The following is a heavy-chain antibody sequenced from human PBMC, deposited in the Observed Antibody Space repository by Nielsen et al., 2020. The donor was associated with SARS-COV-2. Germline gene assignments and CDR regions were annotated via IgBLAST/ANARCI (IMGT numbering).Heavy chain of an antibody. V-gene: IGHV4-34*01. CDR2: IHPSGNT. J-gene: IGHJ6*02. CDR1: GGSFSGYY. D-gene: IGHD3-10*01. CDR3: ARSYRRLIRYGMDV. Sequence: SQTLSLTCAVYGGSFSGYYWNWIRQPPGKGLEWIGKIHPSGNTNYNPSLESRVTMSLDTSKNQFSLRLSSVTAADTAVYYCARSYRRLIRYGMDVWGQGTTVTVSS.